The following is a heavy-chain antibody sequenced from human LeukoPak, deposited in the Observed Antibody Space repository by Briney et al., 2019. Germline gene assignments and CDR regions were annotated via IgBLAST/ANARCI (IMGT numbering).Heavy chain of an antibody. J-gene: IGHJ4*02. D-gene: IGHD3-3*01. Sequence: PGGSLRLSCAVAGFGFSSYSMVWVRQAPGKGLEWVSSISSSNSYMFYANSVKGRFTISRDNAKNSVYLQMNSLRADDTAVYFCARLNDFGRIFDYWGQGTLVTVSS. CDR3: ARLNDFGRIFDY. CDR2: ISSSNSYM. CDR1: GFGFSSYS. V-gene: IGHV3-21*06.